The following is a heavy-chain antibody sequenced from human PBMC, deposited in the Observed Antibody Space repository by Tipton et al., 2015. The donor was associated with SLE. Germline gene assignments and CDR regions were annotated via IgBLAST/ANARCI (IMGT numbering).Heavy chain of an antibody. V-gene: IGHV4-61*01. Sequence: TLSLTCTVSGGSVSSGSYYWSWIRQPPGKGLEWIGYIYYSGSTNYNPSLKSRVTISVDTSKNQFSLKLSSVTAADTAVYYCACKSPHNYALDYWGQGTLVTVSS. D-gene: IGHD4-11*01. CDR3: ACKSPHNYALDY. CDR2: IYYSGST. J-gene: IGHJ4*02. CDR1: GGSVSSGSYY.